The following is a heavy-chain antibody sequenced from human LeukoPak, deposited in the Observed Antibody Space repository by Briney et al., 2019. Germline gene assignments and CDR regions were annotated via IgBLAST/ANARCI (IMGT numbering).Heavy chain of an antibody. CDR3: ARVLTYSYWYFDL. J-gene: IGHJ2*01. CDR2: IYHSGNT. Sequence: SETLSLTCTVSGYSISSGYYWGWIRQPPGQGLEWIGSIYHSGNTYYNPSLKSRVTISVDTSRNQFSLKLRSVTAADAAVYYCARVLTYSYWYFDLWGRGTLVTVSS. D-gene: IGHD2-15*01. CDR1: GYSISSGYY. V-gene: IGHV4-38-2*02.